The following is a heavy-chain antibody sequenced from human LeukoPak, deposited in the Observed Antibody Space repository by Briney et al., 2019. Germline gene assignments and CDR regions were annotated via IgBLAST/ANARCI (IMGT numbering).Heavy chain of an antibody. D-gene: IGHD3-10*01. CDR1: GYSFTCYA. V-gene: IGHV1-3*01. J-gene: IGHJ4*02. CDR2: INAGNGNT. CDR3: ARNYYGSGSYYDFDY. Sequence: ASVKVSCKASGYSFTCYAMHWVRQAPGQRLEWMGWINAGNGNTKYSQKFQGRVTITRDTSASTAYMELSSLRSEDTAVYYCARNYYGSGSYYDFDYWGQGTLVTVS.